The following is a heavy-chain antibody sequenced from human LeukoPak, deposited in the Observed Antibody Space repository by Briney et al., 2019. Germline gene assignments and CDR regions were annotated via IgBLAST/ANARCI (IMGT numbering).Heavy chain of an antibody. D-gene: IGHD5-24*01. J-gene: IGHJ4*02. V-gene: IGHV3-53*01. CDR2: IYSGGST. CDR1: GFIVSSNY. Sequence: GGSLRLSCAASGFIVSSNYMSWVRQAPGKGLEWVSIIYSGGSTNYAYSVKGRFTLSRDNSNNTLFLQMNSLRPEDTAVYYCARGGDCYKHAFDNWGQGTLVTVSS. CDR3: ARGGDCYKHAFDN.